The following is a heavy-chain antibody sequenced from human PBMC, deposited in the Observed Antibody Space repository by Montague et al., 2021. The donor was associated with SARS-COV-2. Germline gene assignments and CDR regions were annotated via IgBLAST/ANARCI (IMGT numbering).Heavy chain of an antibody. CDR2: IYYSGST. CDR3: ARDVGWYSSSWFDY. J-gene: IGHJ4*02. Sequence: TLSLTCTVSGGSISSGGYSWSWIRQHPGKGLEWIGYIYYSGSTYYNPSLKSRVTISVDTSKNQFSLKLSSVTAADTAVYYCARDVGWYSSSWFDYWGQGTLVTVSS. CDR1: GGSISSGGYS. D-gene: IGHD6-13*01. V-gene: IGHV4-31*03.